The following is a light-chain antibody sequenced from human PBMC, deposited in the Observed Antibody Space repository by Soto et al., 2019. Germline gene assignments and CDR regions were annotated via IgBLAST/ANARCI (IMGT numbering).Light chain of an antibody. CDR3: AAWYDLLSWV. V-gene: IGLV1-44*01. Sequence: QSVLTQPPSASGTPGQRVTLSCSGSNSNIGGNTVNWYQQVPGTAPELIIYANNQRPSGVPDRFSGSKSGTSASLAISGLQSEDEADYYCAAWYDLLSWVFGGGTKLTVL. J-gene: IGLJ3*02. CDR1: NSNIGGNT. CDR2: ANN.